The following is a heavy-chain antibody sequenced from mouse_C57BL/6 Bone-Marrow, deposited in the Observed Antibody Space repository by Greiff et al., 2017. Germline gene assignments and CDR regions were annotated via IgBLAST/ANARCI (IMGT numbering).Heavy chain of an antibody. D-gene: IGHD3-2*02. Sequence: EVKLVESGGGLVKPGGSLKLSCAASGFTFSSYAMSWVRQTPEKRLEWVATISDGGSYTYYPDNVKGRFTISRDNAKNNLYLQMSHLKSEDTAMYCCAGDCACDGEAISYWEQGTSVTVSA. CDR2: ISDGGSYT. J-gene: IGHJ4*01. CDR1: GFTFSSYA. CDR3: AGDCACDGEAISY. V-gene: IGHV5-4*03.